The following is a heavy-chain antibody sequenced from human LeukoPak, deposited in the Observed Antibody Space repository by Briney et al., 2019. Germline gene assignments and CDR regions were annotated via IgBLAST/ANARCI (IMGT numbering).Heavy chain of an antibody. Sequence: GGSLRLSCAASRFTFSSYEMNWVRQAPGKGLEWVSYISSSGSTIYYADSVKGRFTISRDNAKNSLYLQMNSLRAEDTAAYYCARDLVGATGSWGQGTLVTVSS. V-gene: IGHV3-48*03. CDR2: ISSSGSTI. D-gene: IGHD1-26*01. CDR1: RFTFSSYE. J-gene: IGHJ5*02. CDR3: ARDLVGATGS.